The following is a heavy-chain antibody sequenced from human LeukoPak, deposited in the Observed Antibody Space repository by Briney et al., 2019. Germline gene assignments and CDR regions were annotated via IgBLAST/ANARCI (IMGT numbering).Heavy chain of an antibody. Sequence: SETLSLTCTVSGGSISNYFWGWIRQPPGKGLEWIGYISNSGRTIYNPSLRSRVTMSVDTSKNQFSLKLRSVTAADTAVFFCARRARYSSTWYDGLDIWGQGTMVTVSS. CDR1: GGSISNYF. CDR3: ARRARYSSTWYDGLDI. J-gene: IGHJ3*02. D-gene: IGHD6-13*01. CDR2: ISNSGRT. V-gene: IGHV4-4*09.